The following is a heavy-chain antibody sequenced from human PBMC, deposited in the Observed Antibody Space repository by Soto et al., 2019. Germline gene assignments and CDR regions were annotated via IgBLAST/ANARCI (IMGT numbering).Heavy chain of an antibody. CDR3: ARRAETNGWNGFGADKYYFDF. V-gene: IGHV1-8*01. D-gene: IGHD1-1*01. J-gene: IGHJ4*02. CDR1: GYTFTSYD. CDR2: MNPNTGNS. Sequence: ASVKVSCKASGYTFTSYDIYWVRQATGQGLEWMGWMNPNTGNSGYEQKFQGRVTMTSDTSINTAHMELSSLRSEDTAVYYCARRAETNGWNGFGADKYYFDFWGQGTLVTVSS.